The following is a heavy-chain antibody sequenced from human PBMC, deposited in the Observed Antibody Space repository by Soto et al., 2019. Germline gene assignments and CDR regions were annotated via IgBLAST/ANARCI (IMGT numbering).Heavy chain of an antibody. D-gene: IGHD1-1*01. CDR2: ISGTSTYI. V-gene: IGHV3-21*01. J-gene: IGHJ4*02. CDR3: ARGAPTGTLDYSDY. CDR1: GFTFSSYS. Sequence: EVQLVEYGGGLVKPGGSLRLSCAASGFTFSSYSMSWVRQAPGKGLEWVSSISGTSTYIYYADSVRGRFTISRDNAKNSLYLQMNSLRAVDTAVYYCARGAPTGTLDYSDYWGQGTLVTVSS.